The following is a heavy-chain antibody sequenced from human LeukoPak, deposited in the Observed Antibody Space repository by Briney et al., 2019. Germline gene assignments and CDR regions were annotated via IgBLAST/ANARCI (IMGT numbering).Heavy chain of an antibody. CDR2: INLSGGST. D-gene: IGHD2-8*01. J-gene: IGHJ4*02. V-gene: IGHV1-46*01. Sequence: ASVKVSCKASGYTFSRYFIHWVRQAPGQGLEWMGKINLSGGSTTYAQKFQGRVTMTRDTSTSTVYMELSSLRSEDTAVYYCARDYVDDIPMIKDYWGQGTLVTVSS. CDR3: ARDYVDDIPMIKDY. CDR1: GYTFSRYF.